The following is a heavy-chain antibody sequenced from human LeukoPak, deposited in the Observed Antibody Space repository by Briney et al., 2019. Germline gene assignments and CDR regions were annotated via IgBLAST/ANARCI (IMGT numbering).Heavy chain of an antibody. D-gene: IGHD2-2*01. J-gene: IGHJ4*02. V-gene: IGHV4-34*01. Sequence: PSETLSLTCAVYGGSFSGYYWSWVRQPPGKGLEWIGEIYHSGSTNYNPSLKSRVTISVDKSKNQFSLKLSSVTAADTAVYYCARDTQLRYCSSTSCSPDPTYYFDYWGQGTLVTVSS. CDR3: ARDTQLRYCSSTSCSPDPTYYFDY. CDR2: IYHSGST. CDR1: GGSFSGYY.